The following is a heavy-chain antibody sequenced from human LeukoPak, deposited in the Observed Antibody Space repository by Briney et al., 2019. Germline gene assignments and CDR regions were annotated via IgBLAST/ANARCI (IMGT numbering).Heavy chain of an antibody. Sequence: ASVKVSCKASGYTFTSYYMHWVRQAPGQGLEWMGIINPSGGTTTYAQKFQGRVTMTRDTSTSTVYMELSSLRSEDTAVYYCARDFFPVVDSTWYEIGYWGQGTLVTVSS. CDR3: ARDFFPVVDSTWYEIGY. V-gene: IGHV1-46*01. CDR1: GYTFTSYY. D-gene: IGHD2-21*01. CDR2: INPSGGTT. J-gene: IGHJ4*02.